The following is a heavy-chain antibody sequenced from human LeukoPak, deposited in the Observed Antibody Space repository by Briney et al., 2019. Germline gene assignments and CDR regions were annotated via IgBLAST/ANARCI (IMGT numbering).Heavy chain of an antibody. CDR2: IKQDGSEK. V-gene: IGHV3-7*01. D-gene: IGHD2-2*01. CDR3: ARVGRRSSTSCLGY. Sequence: PGGSLRLSCAASGFTFSSYWMSWVRQAPGKGLEWVANIKQDGSEKYYVDSVKGRFTISRDNAKNSLYLQMNSLRAEDTAVYYCARVGRRSSTSCLGYWGQGTLVTVSS. CDR1: GFTFSSYW. J-gene: IGHJ4*02.